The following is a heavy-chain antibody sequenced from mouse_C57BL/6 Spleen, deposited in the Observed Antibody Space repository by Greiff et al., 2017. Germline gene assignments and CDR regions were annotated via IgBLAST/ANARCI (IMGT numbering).Heavy chain of an antibody. CDR3: ACDGYYYYFDY. D-gene: IGHD2-3*01. J-gene: IGHJ2*01. Sequence: VQLQQSGPELVKPGASVKISCKASGYAFSSSWMNWVKQRPGKGLEWIGRIYPGDGDTNYNGKFKGKATLTADKSSSTAYMQLSGLTSEDSAVYCCACDGYYYYFDYWGQGTTLTVSS. CDR2: IYPGDGDT. V-gene: IGHV1-82*01. CDR1: GYAFSSSW.